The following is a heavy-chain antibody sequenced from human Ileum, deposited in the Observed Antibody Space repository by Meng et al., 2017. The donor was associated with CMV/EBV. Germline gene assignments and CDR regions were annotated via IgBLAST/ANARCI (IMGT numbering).Heavy chain of an antibody. CDR3: ARDVWGFDY. Sequence: QVHLLQSGAEVXXXXXSXNISCKTSGYTFTDHNIGWVRQAPGQGLEWVGWISLGNGQTVYGHKVQGRVTVTTDTSTSTAYMELRSLRSDDTAMYYCARDVWGFDYWGQGTLVTVSS. CDR2: ISLGNGQT. V-gene: IGHV1-18*04. J-gene: IGHJ4*02. D-gene: IGHD7-27*01. CDR1: GYTFTDHN.